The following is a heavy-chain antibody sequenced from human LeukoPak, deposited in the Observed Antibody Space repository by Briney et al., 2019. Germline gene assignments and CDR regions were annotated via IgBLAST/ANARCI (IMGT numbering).Heavy chain of an antibody. V-gene: IGHV4-4*07. D-gene: IGHD3-22*01. CDR1: GGSISSYY. CDR2: IYTSGST. Sequence: PSETLSLTCTVSGGSISSYYWSWIRQPAGKGLEWIGRIYTSGSTNYNPSLKSRVTMSVGTSKNQFSLKLSSVTAADTAVYYCARGSYYYDSSGYYYDAFDIWGQGTMVTVSS. CDR3: ARGSYYYDSSGYYYDAFDI. J-gene: IGHJ3*02.